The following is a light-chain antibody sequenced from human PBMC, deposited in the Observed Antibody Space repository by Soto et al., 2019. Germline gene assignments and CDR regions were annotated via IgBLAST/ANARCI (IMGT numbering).Light chain of an antibody. CDR1: NIESKS. V-gene: IGLV3-21*02. CDR2: VDS. J-gene: IGLJ2*01. Sequence: SYELTQPPSVSVAPGQTARITCGGNNIESKSVHWYQQRPGQAPVLVIYVDSDRPSGIPDRFSASTSGNTAALTISRVEAGDEADYYCQVWDSTSDPVVFGGGTKLTVL. CDR3: QVWDSTSDPVV.